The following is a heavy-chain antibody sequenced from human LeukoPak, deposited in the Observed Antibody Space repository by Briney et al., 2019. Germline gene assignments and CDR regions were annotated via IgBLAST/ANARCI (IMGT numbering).Heavy chain of an antibody. J-gene: IGHJ4*02. Sequence: GASVKVSCKVSGYTLTELSMHWVRQAPGKGLEWMGGFDPEDGETIYAQKFQGRVTITADESTSTAYMELSSLRSEDTAVYYCARQEDSSGWYHYWGQGTLVTVSS. CDR3: ARQEDSSGWYHY. D-gene: IGHD6-19*01. V-gene: IGHV1-24*01. CDR1: GYTLTELS. CDR2: FDPEDGET.